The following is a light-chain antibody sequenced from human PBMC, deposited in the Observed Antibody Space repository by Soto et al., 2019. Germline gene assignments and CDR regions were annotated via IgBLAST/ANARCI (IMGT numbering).Light chain of an antibody. CDR3: CSYAGSGTYV. CDR1: SNDVGIYNL. Sequence: QSVLTQPASVSGSPGQSITISCTGTSNDVGIYNLVSWYQQFPGKAPKLMIFEVGRRPSGVSNRFSGSKSGNTASLTISGLQTEDEADYYCCSYAGSGTYVFGSGTKVTVL. V-gene: IGLV2-23*02. CDR2: EVG. J-gene: IGLJ1*01.